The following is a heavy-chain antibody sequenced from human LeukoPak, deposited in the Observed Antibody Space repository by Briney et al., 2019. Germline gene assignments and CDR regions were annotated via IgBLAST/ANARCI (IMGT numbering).Heavy chain of an antibody. CDR1: GFTFSSYE. Sequence: GGSLRLSCAASGFTFSSYEMNWVRQAPGKGLEWVSYISSSGSTIYYAYSVKGRFTISRDNAKNSLYLQMNSLRAEDTAVYYCASLSSTDYYYYMDVWGKGTTVTVSS. CDR3: ASLSSTDYYYYMDV. CDR2: ISSSGSTI. J-gene: IGHJ6*03. V-gene: IGHV3-48*03. D-gene: IGHD2-2*01.